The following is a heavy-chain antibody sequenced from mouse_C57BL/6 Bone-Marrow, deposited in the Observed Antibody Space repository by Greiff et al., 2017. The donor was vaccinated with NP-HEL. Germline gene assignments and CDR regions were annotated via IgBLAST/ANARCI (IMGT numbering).Heavy chain of an antibody. V-gene: IGHV5-16*01. CDR1: GFTFSDYY. CDR3: ARGGPLWYLDY. J-gene: IGHJ2*01. CDR2: INYDGSST. Sequence: EVKLMESEGGLVQPGSSMKLSCTASGFTFSDYYMAWVRQVPEKGLEWVANINYDGSSTYYLDSLKSRFIISRDNAKNILYLQMSSLKSEDTATYYCARGGPLWYLDYWGQGTTLTVSS. D-gene: IGHD2-1*01.